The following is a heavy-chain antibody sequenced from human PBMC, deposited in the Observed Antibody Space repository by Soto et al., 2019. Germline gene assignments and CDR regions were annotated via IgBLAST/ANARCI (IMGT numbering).Heavy chain of an antibody. Sequence: PSETLSLTCIVSAGSVDRSNYFWNWIRQPPGKVLEWIGNISYSGGTNKNPALKSRVTLSLDTSKNQFSLTLTSVTAADTAMYYCASSTYFSDSRGYHFKNLDSWGQGTLVTVSS. CDR3: ASSTYFSDSRGYHFKNLDS. J-gene: IGHJ4*02. CDR2: ISYSGGT. D-gene: IGHD3-22*01. V-gene: IGHV4-61*01. CDR1: AGSVDRSNYF.